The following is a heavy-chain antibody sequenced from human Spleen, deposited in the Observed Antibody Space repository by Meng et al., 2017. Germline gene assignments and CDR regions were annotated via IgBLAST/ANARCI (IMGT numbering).Heavy chain of an antibody. CDR1: GFTFSTYW. V-gene: IGHV3-74*03. D-gene: IGHD6-13*01. J-gene: IGHJ5*02. CDR2: INTDGSST. CDR3: ARAFTGSSWYFRWFDP. Sequence: GGSLRLSCAASGFTFSTYWMHWVRQAPGKGLVWVSRINTDGSSTTYADSVKGRFTISRENAKNSLYLQMNSLRAGDTAVYYCARAFTGSSWYFRWFDPWGQGTLVTVSS.